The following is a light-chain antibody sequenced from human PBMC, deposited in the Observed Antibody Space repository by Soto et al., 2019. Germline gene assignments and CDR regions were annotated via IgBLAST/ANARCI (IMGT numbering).Light chain of an antibody. V-gene: IGLV2-8*01. CDR2: EVT. CDR3: SSYAGNNIGV. J-gene: IGLJ3*02. Sequence: QSALTQPASASGSPGQSVTISCTGTSSDVGAYNYVSWYQQYPGKAPKLLIYEVTKRPSGVPDRFSGSKSGNTASLPVSGLQAEDEADYYCSSYAGNNIGVFGGGTKLTVL. CDR1: SSDVGAYNY.